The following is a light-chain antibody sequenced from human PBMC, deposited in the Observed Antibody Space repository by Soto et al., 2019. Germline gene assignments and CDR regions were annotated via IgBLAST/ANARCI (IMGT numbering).Light chain of an antibody. Sequence: QSVLTQPASVSGSPGQSITISCTGTISDVGDYNYVSWYQQHPGKAPKLMLYEVTNRPSGVSNRFSGSKSGITASLTISGLQAEDEADYYCSSYRTGNTYVFGTGTKAPS. CDR1: ISDVGDYNY. J-gene: IGLJ1*01. V-gene: IGLV2-14*01. CDR3: SSYRTGNTYV. CDR2: EVT.